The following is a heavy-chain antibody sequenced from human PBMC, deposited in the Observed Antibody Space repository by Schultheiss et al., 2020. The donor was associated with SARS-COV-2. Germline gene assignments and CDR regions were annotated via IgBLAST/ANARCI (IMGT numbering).Heavy chain of an antibody. Sequence: SETLSLTCAVYGGSFSGYYWSWIRQPPGKGLEWIGEINHSGSTNYNPSLKSRVTISVDTSKNQFSLKLSSVTAADTAVYYCARDQGGSYYGYYFDYWGQGTLVTVSS. CDR1: GGSFSGYY. CDR2: INHSGST. V-gene: IGHV4-34*01. J-gene: IGHJ4*02. D-gene: IGHD1-26*01. CDR3: ARDQGGSYYGYYFDY.